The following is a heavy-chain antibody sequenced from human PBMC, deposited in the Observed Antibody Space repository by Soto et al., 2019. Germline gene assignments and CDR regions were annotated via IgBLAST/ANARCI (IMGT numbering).Heavy chain of an antibody. D-gene: IGHD3-16*01. CDR2: ISGSGTT. Sequence: GESLKISCVASGYTFNSHEMNWVRQAPGKGLEWISSISGSGTTNYAESVKGRFTISRDNAHKSLFLEMKDLRVEDTAVYYCARGGIHWGQGTLVTVSS. V-gene: IGHV3-48*03. CDR3: ARGGIH. CDR1: GYTFNSHE. J-gene: IGHJ4*02.